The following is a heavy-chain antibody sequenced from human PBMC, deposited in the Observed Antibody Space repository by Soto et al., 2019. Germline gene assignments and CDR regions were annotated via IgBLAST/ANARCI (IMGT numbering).Heavy chain of an antibody. CDR3: ARAGSENDY. J-gene: IGHJ4*02. CDR2: IKQDGSER. CDR1: GFTFSNYW. Sequence: EVQLVESGGGLVQPGGSLRLSCAASGFTFSNYWMSWVRQAPGKGLEWVANIKQDGSERNYVDSVKGRFTNSRDNAKNSLYVQLNSLRAEDTAVYYCARAGSENDYWGQGTLVTVSS. V-gene: IGHV3-7*05. D-gene: IGHD3-10*01.